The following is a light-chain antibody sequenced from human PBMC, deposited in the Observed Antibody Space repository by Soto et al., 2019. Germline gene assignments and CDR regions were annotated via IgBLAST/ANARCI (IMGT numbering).Light chain of an antibody. J-gene: IGKJ1*01. CDR2: DAS. CDR3: QQFNNYPRT. CDR1: HDISSA. V-gene: IGKV1D-13*01. Sequence: GDRVTITCRASHDISSALAWYQQKPGRAPKLLIYDASKLQSGVPSRFGGSGYGTDFTLTISSLQPEDFATYSCQQFNNYPRTFGQGTNVDIK.